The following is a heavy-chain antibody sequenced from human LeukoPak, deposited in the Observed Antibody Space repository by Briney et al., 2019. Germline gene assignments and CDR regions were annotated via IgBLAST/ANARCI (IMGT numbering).Heavy chain of an antibody. CDR1: GYTSTNYA. J-gene: IGHJ4*02. CDR3: AKGAYDYIEIGYFDS. CDR2: LIGSSGST. Sequence: GGSLRLSCAASGYTSTNYAMNWVRQPPGKGLEWVSVLIGSSGSTDYADSVKGRFTISRDTSKNTLFLQMNSLRAEDTAIYFCAKGAYDYIEIGYFDSWGQGTLVTVSS. D-gene: IGHD5-12*01. V-gene: IGHV3-23*01.